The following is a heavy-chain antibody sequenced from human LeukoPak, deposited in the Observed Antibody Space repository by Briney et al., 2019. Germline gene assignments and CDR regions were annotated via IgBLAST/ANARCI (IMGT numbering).Heavy chain of an antibody. CDR2: IDQSGNEK. D-gene: IGHD6-13*01. V-gene: IGHV3-7*01. Sequence: GGSLRLSCAASGFIFSRYWMTWVRQAPGKGLEWVANIDQSGNEKFYVDSVKGRFTISRDNSKNSLYLQLNSLRVEDTAVYYCARDQGAAGDFWGQGTLVTVPS. CDR3: ARDQGAAGDF. J-gene: IGHJ4*02. CDR1: GFIFSRYW.